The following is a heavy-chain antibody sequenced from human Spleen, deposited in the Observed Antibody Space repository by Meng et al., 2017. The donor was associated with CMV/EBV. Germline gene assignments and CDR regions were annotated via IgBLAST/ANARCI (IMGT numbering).Heavy chain of an antibody. CDR1: GFTFSTCG. D-gene: IGHD3-22*01. V-gene: IGHV3-30*02. CDR3: ARSYSSFYSPCGY. J-gene: IGHJ4*02. Sequence: GESLKISCTASGFTFSTCGMHWVRQAPGKGLEWLTFIHYDGTNKYYADSVKGRFTISRDNSKNTLYLQMNSLRPEDTAVYYCARSYSSFYSPCGYWGQGTLVTVSS. CDR2: IHYDGTNK.